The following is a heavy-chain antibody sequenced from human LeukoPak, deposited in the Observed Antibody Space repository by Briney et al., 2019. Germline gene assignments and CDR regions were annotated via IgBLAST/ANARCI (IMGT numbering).Heavy chain of an antibody. J-gene: IGHJ6*02. CDR3: ARDKGAYGSDYGMDV. Sequence: GGSLRLSCAASGFTVSSNYMSWVRQAPGKGLEWVSVIYSCGYTYYADSVKGRFTISRDNSKNTLYLQMNSLRAEDTAVYYCARDKGAYGSDYGMDVWGQGTTVTVSS. CDR1: GFTVSSNY. CDR2: IYSCGYT. V-gene: IGHV3-66*01. D-gene: IGHD3-10*01.